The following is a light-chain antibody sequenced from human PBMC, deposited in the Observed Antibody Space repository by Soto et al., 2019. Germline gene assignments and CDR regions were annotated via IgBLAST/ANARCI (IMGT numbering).Light chain of an antibody. V-gene: IGKV3-15*01. Sequence: EIVMTQSPAALSVSPGEKTTLSCRASQSVSRNLAWYQQGPGQTPRLVIYGASTRATGIPVRFSASGSGTDFTLTISSLQSEDFAIYYCQQYHNWPLTFGGGTKVEIK. J-gene: IGKJ4*01. CDR2: GAS. CDR3: QQYHNWPLT. CDR1: QSVSRN.